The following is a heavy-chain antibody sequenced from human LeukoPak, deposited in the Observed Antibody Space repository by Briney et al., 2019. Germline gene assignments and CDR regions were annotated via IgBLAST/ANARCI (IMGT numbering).Heavy chain of an antibody. CDR2: INGYNANT. CDR3: AREITNFGLKIFYMGV. CDR1: GYTFTTYA. Sequence: ASVKVSCKASGYTFTTYAISWVRQAPGQGLEWMGWINGYNANTNYAQKLQGRVTMTTDTSTSTVYMELRSLTSDDTAVYYCAREITNFGLKIFYMGVWGKGTTVTVSS. D-gene: IGHD3-3*01. J-gene: IGHJ6*03. V-gene: IGHV1-18*01.